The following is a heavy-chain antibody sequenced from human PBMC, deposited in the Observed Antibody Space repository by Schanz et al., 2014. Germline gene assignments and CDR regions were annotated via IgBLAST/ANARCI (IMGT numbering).Heavy chain of an antibody. CDR1: GFTFSSYA. CDR2: INGDGSRT. D-gene: IGHD6-13*01. J-gene: IGHJ5*02. Sequence: EVHLVESGGGLVQPGGSLRLSCAASGFTFSSYAMSWVRQAPGKGLVWVSRINGDGSRTAYADSVKGRFTISRDNAKNTLYLQMNSLKIEDTAVYYCATASSPVREAGAGSSFHLWGQGTLVTVSP. CDR3: ATASSPVREAGAGSSFHL. V-gene: IGHV3-23*04.